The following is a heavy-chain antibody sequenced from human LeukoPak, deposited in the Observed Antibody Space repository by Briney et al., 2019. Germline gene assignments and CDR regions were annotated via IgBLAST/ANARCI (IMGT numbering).Heavy chain of an antibody. D-gene: IGHD5-12*01. CDR3: ARDGGVRISGYVVGGWFDP. Sequence: ASVKVSCKASGYAFTSYYMHWVRQAPGQGLEWMGIINPSGGSTSYAQKFQGRVTMTRDMSTSTVYMELSSLRSEDTAVYYCARDGGVRISGYVVGGWFDPWGQGTLVTVSS. CDR2: INPSGGST. V-gene: IGHV1-46*01. J-gene: IGHJ5*02. CDR1: GYAFTSYY.